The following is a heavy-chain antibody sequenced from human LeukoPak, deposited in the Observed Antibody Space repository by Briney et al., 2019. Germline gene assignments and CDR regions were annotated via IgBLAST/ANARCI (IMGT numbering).Heavy chain of an antibody. D-gene: IGHD3-3*01. Sequence: PSETLSLTCTVSGGSISSGSYYWSWIRQPAGKGLEWIGRIYTSGSTNYNPSLKSRVTISVDTSKNQFSLKLSSVTAADTAVYYCARVSRLRFLEWSDMDVWGKGTTVTVSS. CDR1: GGSISSGSYY. J-gene: IGHJ6*03. CDR2: IYTSGST. CDR3: ARVSRLRFLEWSDMDV. V-gene: IGHV4-61*02.